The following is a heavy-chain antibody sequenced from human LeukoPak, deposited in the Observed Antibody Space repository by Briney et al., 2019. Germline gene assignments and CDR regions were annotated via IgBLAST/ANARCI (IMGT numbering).Heavy chain of an antibody. CDR1: GYTFTGYY. CDR3: ARGSSSSRGWFDP. D-gene: IGHD6-6*01. Sequence: ASVKVSCKASGYTFTGYYMHWVRQAPGQGLEWMGRINPNSGGTNYAQKFQGRVTMTRDTSISTAYMELSRLRSDDTAVYYCARGSSSSRGWFDPWGQGTPVTVPS. V-gene: IGHV1-2*06. J-gene: IGHJ5*02. CDR2: INPNSGGT.